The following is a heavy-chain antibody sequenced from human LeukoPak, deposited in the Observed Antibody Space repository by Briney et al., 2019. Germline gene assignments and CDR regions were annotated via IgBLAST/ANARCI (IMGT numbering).Heavy chain of an antibody. CDR1: GYSFTSYW. Sequence: AGESLKISCKGSGYSFTSYWIGWVRQMPGKGLEWMGIIYPGDSDTRYSPSFQGQVTISADKSISTAYLQWSSRKASDTAMYYCARRSTGTTHYYYAMDVWGQGTTVTVSS. V-gene: IGHV5-51*01. CDR2: IYPGDSDT. J-gene: IGHJ6*02. D-gene: IGHD1-1*01. CDR3: ARRSTGTTHYYYAMDV.